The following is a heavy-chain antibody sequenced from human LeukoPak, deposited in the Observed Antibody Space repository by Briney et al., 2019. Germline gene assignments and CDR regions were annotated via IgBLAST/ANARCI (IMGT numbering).Heavy chain of an antibody. CDR2: IHYDSSTE. V-gene: IGHV3-30*02. Sequence: PGGSLRLSCAASGFAFSSYGMHWVRQAPGKGLEWVAYIHYDSSTEDYADSVKGRFTISRDNSKNTLYLQMNSLRAEDTAVYYCAEVGSQVITVYYYYYMDVWGKGTTVTISS. CDR1: GFAFSSYG. CDR3: AEVGSQVITVYYYYYMDV. J-gene: IGHJ6*03. D-gene: IGHD3-22*01.